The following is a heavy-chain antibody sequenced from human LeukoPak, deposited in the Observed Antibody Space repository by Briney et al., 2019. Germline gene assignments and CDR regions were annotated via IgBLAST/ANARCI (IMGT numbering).Heavy chain of an antibody. D-gene: IGHD4-11*01. CDR3: ARAALTAVSTYDYYYMDV. J-gene: IGHJ6*03. CDR1: GGSISSSSYY. V-gene: IGHV4-39*07. Sequence: PAETLSLTCTVSGGSISSSSYYWGWIRQPPGKGLEWIGSIYYSGSTYYNPSLKSRVTISVDTSKNQFSLKLSSVTAADTAVYYCARAALTAVSTYDYYYMDVWGKGTTVTVSS. CDR2: IYYSGST.